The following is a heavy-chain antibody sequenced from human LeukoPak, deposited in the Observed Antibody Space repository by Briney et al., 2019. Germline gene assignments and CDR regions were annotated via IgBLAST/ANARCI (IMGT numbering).Heavy chain of an antibody. CDR2: IYYSGST. D-gene: IGHD3-22*01. V-gene: IGHV4-59*01. CDR3: AREGRWFYDGSGPEAGDAFDI. J-gene: IGHJ3*02. CDR1: GGSISSYY. Sequence: SETLSLTCTVSGGSISSYYWSWIRQPPGKGLEWIGYIYYSGSTNYNPSLKSRVTISVDTSKNQFSLKLSSVTAADTAVYYCAREGRWFYDGSGPEAGDAFDIWGQGTMVTVSS.